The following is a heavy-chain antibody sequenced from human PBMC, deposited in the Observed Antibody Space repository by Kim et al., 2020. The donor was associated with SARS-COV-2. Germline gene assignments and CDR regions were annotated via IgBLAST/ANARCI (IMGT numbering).Heavy chain of an antibody. D-gene: IGHD2-2*02. CDR3: ARRALGNCSSTSCHSAFD. Sequence: SETLSLTCTVSGGSISSYYWSWIRQPPGKGLEWIGYIYYSGSTNYNPSLKSRVTISVDTSKNQFSLKLSSVTAADTAVYYCARRALGNCSSTSCHSAFD. CDR2: IYYSGST. J-gene: IGHJ3*02. V-gene: IGHV4-59*08. CDR1: GGSISSYY.